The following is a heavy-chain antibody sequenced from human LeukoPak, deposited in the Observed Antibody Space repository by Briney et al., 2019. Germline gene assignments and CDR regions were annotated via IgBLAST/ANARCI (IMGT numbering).Heavy chain of an antibody. D-gene: IGHD4-17*01. V-gene: IGHV4-30-2*01. CDR2: IYHSGST. Sequence: SQTLSLTCAVSGGSISSGGYSWSWIRQPPGKGLEWIGYIYHSGSTYYNPSLKSRVTISVDRPKNQFSLKLSSVTAADTAVYYCARETHYGDYVDYFDYWGQGTLVTVSS. J-gene: IGHJ4*02. CDR3: ARETHYGDYVDYFDY. CDR1: GGSISSGGYS.